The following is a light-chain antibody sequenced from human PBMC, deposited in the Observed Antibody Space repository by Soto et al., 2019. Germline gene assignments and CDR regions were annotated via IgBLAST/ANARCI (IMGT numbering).Light chain of an antibody. V-gene: IGKV1-39*01. Sequence: DIQMTQSPSSLSASVGDRVTITCRASQTISTYLSWYRQKPGEAPKLLIYGASSLQSGVPLRFSGSGSGTDFTLTINNLPPEDFATYFCQQNYNAPLTFGGGTKVEIK. CDR3: QQNYNAPLT. CDR1: QTISTY. J-gene: IGKJ4*01. CDR2: GAS.